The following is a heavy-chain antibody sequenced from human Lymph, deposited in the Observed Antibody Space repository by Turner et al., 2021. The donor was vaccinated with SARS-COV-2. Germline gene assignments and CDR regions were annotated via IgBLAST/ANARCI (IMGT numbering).Heavy chain of an antibody. CDR1: GFAFSSYA. V-gene: IGHV3-30*04. Sequence: VQLVESGGGVVQPGRSLRLSCAASGFAFSSYAMHWVRQAPGKGLEWVGFISYDGSDKYYADSVKGRFTFSRDNSKNTLYLQMNSLRAEDTAVYYCARDRDSSGWVDYWGQGTLVTVSS. J-gene: IGHJ4*02. D-gene: IGHD3-22*01. CDR2: ISYDGSDK. CDR3: ARDRDSSGWVDY.